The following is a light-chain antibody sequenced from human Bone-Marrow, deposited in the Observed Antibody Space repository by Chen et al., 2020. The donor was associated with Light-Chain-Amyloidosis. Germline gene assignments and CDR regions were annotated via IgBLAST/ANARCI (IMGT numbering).Light chain of an antibody. CDR1: KLGEKF. CDR2: QDT. Sequence: SYELPQPPSVSVAPGQTVSITCSGDKLGEKFVCWYQQKAGQPPVLVMYQDTKRPSGIPERFSGSNFRDTATLTISGTQAMDEADYYCHTWDSRTEVFGTGTKVTVL. CDR3: HTWDSRTEV. V-gene: IGLV3-1*01. J-gene: IGLJ1*01.